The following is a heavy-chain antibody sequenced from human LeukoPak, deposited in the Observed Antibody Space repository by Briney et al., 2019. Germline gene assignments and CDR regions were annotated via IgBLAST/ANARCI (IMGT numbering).Heavy chain of an antibody. Sequence: PGGSLRLSCAASGFTFSSYAMHWVRQAPGKGLEWVAVISYDGSNKYYADSVKGRFTISRDNSKNTLYLQMNSLRAEDTAVYYCARDLYSSSNDYWGQGTLVTVSS. CDR2: ISYDGSNK. CDR1: GFTFSSYA. D-gene: IGHD6-13*01. J-gene: IGHJ4*02. CDR3: ARDLYSSSNDY. V-gene: IGHV3-30*04.